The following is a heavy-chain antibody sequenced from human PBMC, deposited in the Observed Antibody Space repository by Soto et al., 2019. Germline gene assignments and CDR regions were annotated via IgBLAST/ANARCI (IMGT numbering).Heavy chain of an antibody. D-gene: IGHD3-16*01. CDR3: ARGLTMGQLPSHFDH. J-gene: IGHJ5*02. CDR2: VHSSGIT. CDR1: GGSVSNDNFY. Sequence: LSLTCTVSGGSVSNDNFYWSWIRQPPGKGLEWIGYVHSSGITNYNPSLKRRVTISVDTSRNQFSLRLSSVTAADTAVYYCARGLTMGQLPSHFDHWGQGTLVTVS. V-gene: IGHV4-61*01.